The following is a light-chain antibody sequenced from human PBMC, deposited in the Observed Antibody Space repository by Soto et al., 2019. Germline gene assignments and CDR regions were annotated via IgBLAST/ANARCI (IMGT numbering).Light chain of an antibody. CDR3: MQALQKPST. CDR2: LGS. J-gene: IGKJ1*01. V-gene: IGKV2-28*01. Sequence: DIVMTQSPLSLPVTPGEPASISCRSSQSLLHTNGINYLHGYLQKPGQSPQLLIYLGSHRASVVPDRFSGRGSGTEYTLRIIRVEAEDVGIYYCMQALQKPSTFGQGTKVYIK. CDR1: QSLLHTNGINY.